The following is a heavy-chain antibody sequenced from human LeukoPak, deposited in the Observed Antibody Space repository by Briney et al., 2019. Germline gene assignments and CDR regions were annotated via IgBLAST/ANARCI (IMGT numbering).Heavy chain of an antibody. V-gene: IGHV1-46*01. D-gene: IGHD1-26*01. J-gene: IGHJ5*02. CDR1: GYTFGGYY. Sequence: ASVKVSCKASGYTFGGYYMHWVRQAPGQGLEWMGLINPSGSSTSYAQKFQGRLSLTRDMSTSTDYMELSSLRSEDTAVYYCARDNSVGDTAWWFDPWGQGTLVTVSS. CDR2: INPSGSST. CDR3: ARDNSVGDTAWWFDP.